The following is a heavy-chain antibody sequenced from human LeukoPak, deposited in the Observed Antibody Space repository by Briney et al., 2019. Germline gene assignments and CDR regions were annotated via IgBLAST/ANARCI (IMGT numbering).Heavy chain of an antibody. CDR2: MYYSGSP. D-gene: IGHD2-21*01. CDR3: ATQGLDSYYMDV. J-gene: IGHJ6*03. V-gene: IGHV4-30-4*08. CDR1: GASISSGVYY. Sequence: NPSETLSLTCTVSGASISSGVYYWSWIRQSPGKGLEWIGYMYYSGSPYYNPSLESRVTISIDTSKNQFSLKVSSVTAADTAVYYCATQGLDSYYMDVWGKGTTVTVSS.